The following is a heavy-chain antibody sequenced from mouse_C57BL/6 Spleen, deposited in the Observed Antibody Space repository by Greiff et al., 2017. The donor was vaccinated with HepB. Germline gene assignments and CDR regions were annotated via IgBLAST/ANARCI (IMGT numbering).Heavy chain of an antibody. CDR3: ARRDWDGAMDY. J-gene: IGHJ4*01. CDR2: IHPNSGST. V-gene: IGHV1-64*01. CDR1: GYTFTSYW. Sequence: QVHVKQPGAELVKPGASVKLSCKASGYTFTSYWMHWVKQRPGQGLEWIGMIHPNSGSTNYNEKFKSKATLTVDKSSSTAYMQLSSLTSEDSAVYYCARRDWDGAMDYWGQGTSVTVSS. D-gene: IGHD4-1*01.